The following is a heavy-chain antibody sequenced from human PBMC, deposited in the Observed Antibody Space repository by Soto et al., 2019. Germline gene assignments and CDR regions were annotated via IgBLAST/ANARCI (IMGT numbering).Heavy chain of an antibody. J-gene: IGHJ5*02. CDR1: GGSFSGYY. D-gene: IGHD3-3*01. CDR2: INHSGST. V-gene: IGHV4-34*01. Sequence: ETLSLTCAVYGGSFSGYYWSWIRQPPGKGLEWIGEINHSGSTNYNPSLKSRVTISVDTSKNQFSLKLSSVTAADTAVYYCARAGPRIKIFGVVIVSAVWFDPWGQGTLVTVYS. CDR3: ARAGPRIKIFGVVIVSAVWFDP.